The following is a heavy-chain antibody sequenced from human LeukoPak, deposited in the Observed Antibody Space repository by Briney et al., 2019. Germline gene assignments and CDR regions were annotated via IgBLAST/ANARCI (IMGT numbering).Heavy chain of an antibody. V-gene: IGHV1-24*01. Sequence: ASVKVSCKVSGYTLTELSMHCVRQAPGKGLEWMGGFDPEDGETIYAQKFQGRVTMTEDTSTDTAYMELSSLRSEDTAVYYRATTDVTLYYYYGMDVWGKGTTVTVSS. J-gene: IGHJ6*04. D-gene: IGHD3-10*02. CDR2: FDPEDGET. CDR3: ATTDVTLYYYYGMDV. CDR1: GYTLTELS.